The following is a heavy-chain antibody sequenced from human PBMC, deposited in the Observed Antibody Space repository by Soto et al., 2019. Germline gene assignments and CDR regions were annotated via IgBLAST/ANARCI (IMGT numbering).Heavy chain of an antibody. CDR2: IYYSGST. Sequence: SETLSLTCTVSGGSIRSGDSYWSWIRQPPGKGLEWIGYIYYSGSTYYNPSLKSRVTISLDTSKNQFSLNLSSVTAADTAVYYCARNHYSDRSGTDYWGQGTLVTVSS. CDR3: ARNHYSDRSGTDY. J-gene: IGHJ4*02. D-gene: IGHD3-22*01. V-gene: IGHV4-30-4*01. CDR1: GGSIRSGDSY.